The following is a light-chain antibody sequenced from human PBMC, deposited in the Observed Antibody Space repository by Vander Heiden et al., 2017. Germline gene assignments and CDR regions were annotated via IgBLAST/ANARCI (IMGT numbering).Light chain of an antibody. CDR2: QDN. J-gene: IGLJ1*01. V-gene: IGLV3-1*01. CDR1: ELGDKY. CDR3: HAWDGSTGV. Sequence: SYARSQPPSVSVSRGQTALFTCSGDELGDKYVRWYQQKPAPPPVLVMYQDNTRPSGIPERFSGSNSGDTATVAVSGTHPMDESDFYCHAWDGSTGVFGTGTKVTVL.